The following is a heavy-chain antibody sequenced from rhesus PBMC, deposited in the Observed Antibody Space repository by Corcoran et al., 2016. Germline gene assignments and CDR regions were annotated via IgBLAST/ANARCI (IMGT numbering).Heavy chain of an antibody. V-gene: IGHV3-30*02. J-gene: IGHJ4*01. D-gene: IGHD5-12*01. CDR2: IKSKADGETA. CDR3: TGGYSYTFFDY. CDR1: GLTSRNSW. Sequence: EVQLVESGAGLVQPGGSLRLACAASGLTSRNSWTNWGRQAPGTGLEGVARIKSKADGETADYAASVKGRFTISRYDSKNTLYLQMNSLKTEDTAVYFCTGGYSYTFFDYWGQGVLVTVSS.